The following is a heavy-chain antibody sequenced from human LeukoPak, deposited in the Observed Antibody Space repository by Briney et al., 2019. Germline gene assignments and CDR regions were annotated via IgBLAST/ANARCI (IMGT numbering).Heavy chain of an antibody. CDR1: GGSISSYY. V-gene: IGHV4-4*07. CDR2: IYTSGST. CDR3: ARETYYYDSSGYPYDAFDI. D-gene: IGHD3-22*01. Sequence: SETLSLTCTVSGGSISSYYWSWIRQPAGKGLEWIGRIYTSGSTNYNPSLKSRVTMSVDTSKNQFSLKLSSVTAADRAVYYCARETYYYDSSGYPYDAFDIWGQGTMATVSS. J-gene: IGHJ3*02.